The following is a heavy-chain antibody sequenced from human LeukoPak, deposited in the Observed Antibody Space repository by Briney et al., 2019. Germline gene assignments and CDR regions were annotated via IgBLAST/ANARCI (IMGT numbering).Heavy chain of an antibody. J-gene: IGHJ3*02. Sequence: SETLSLTCAVYGGSFSGHYWSWIRQPPGKGLEWIGEINHSGSTNYNPSLKSRVTISVDTSKNQFSLKLSSVTAADTAVYYCGRPLSYYSDASGDDAFDIWGQGTLVTVSS. D-gene: IGHD3-22*01. V-gene: IGHV4-34*01. CDR2: INHSGST. CDR1: GGSFSGHY. CDR3: GRPLSYYSDASGDDAFDI.